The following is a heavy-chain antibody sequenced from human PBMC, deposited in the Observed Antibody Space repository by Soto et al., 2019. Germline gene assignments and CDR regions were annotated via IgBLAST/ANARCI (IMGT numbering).Heavy chain of an antibody. CDR2: IYYSGST. J-gene: IGHJ4*02. Sequence: PSETLSLTCTVSGGSISSNSYYWGWIRQPPGKGLEWIGRIYYSGSTYYKPSLESRATITVDTSKNQFSLKLSSVTAADTAVYYCATLWGQDWGQGTLVTVS. V-gene: IGHV4-39*01. CDR3: ATLWGQD. CDR1: GGSISSNSYY. D-gene: IGHD3-10*01.